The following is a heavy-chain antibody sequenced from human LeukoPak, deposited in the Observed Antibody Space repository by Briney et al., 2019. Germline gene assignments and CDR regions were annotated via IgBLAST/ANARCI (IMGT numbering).Heavy chain of an antibody. Sequence: GGPLRLSCAASGFTFSSYWMSWVRQAPGKGLEWVANIKQDGSEKYYVDSVKGRFTISRDNAKNSLYLQMNSLRAEDTAVYYCAREGPGIVGATIWLWGQGTLVTVSS. V-gene: IGHV3-7*01. CDR3: AREGPGIVGATIWL. D-gene: IGHD1-26*01. J-gene: IGHJ4*02. CDR1: GFTFSSYW. CDR2: IKQDGSEK.